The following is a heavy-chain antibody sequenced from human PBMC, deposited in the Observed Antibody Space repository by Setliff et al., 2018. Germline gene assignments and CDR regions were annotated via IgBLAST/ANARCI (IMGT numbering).Heavy chain of an antibody. V-gene: IGHV3-23*03. CDR3: AKCSSWHGHYPHFNY. CDR1: GLTFSSDA. Sequence: AGGSLRLSCAASGLTFSSDAMTWVRQTPGKGLEWVSVISSDSGSIYYADSVKGRFTISRDNSKNTLYLQMNSLRAEDTAIYYCAKCSSWHGHYPHFNYWGQGTLV. D-gene: IGHD6-13*01. CDR2: ISSDSGSI. J-gene: IGHJ4*02.